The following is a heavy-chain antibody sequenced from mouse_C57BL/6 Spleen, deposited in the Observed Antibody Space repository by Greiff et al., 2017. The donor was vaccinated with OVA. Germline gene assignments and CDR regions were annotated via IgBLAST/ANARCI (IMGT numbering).Heavy chain of an antibody. CDR2: IRNKANNHAT. Sequence: EVNVVESGGGLVQPGGSMKLSCAASGFTFSDAWMDWVRQSPEKGLEWVAEIRNKANNHATYYAESVKGRFTISRDDSKSSVYLQMNSLRAEDTGIYYCTRHSRRAMDYWGQGTSVTVSS. CDR3: TRHSRRAMDY. CDR1: GFTFSDAW. J-gene: IGHJ4*01. V-gene: IGHV6-6*01. D-gene: IGHD1-1*01.